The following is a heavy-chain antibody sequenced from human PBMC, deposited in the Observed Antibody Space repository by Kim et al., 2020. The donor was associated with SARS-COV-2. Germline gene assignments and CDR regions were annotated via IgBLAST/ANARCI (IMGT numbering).Heavy chain of an antibody. CDR3: ARDGELYYVKGSQGHTGSASWFDP. J-gene: IGHJ5*02. D-gene: IGHD3-10*02. CDR1: GYTFTSYY. Sequence: ASVKVSCKASGYTFTSYYMHWVRQAPGQGLEWMGIINPSGGSTSYAQKFQGRVTMTRDTSTSTVYMELSSLRSEDTAVYYCARDGELYYVKGSQGHTGSASWFDPWGQGTLVTVSS. V-gene: IGHV1-46*01. CDR2: INPSGGST.